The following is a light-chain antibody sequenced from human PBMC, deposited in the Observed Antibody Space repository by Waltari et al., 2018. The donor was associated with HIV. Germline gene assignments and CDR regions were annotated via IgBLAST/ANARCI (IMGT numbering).Light chain of an antibody. CDR2: AAS. Sequence: DIQMTQSPSSLSASVGDRVTTTCRASQTIRNYLHWYQQKPGRAPNLLISAASNLLSGVPSRFSGSSSGTDFILTITSLQPEDFATYYCQQTYSTPWTFGQGTQVEIK. CDR1: QTIRNY. J-gene: IGKJ1*01. CDR3: QQTYSTPWT. V-gene: IGKV1-39*01.